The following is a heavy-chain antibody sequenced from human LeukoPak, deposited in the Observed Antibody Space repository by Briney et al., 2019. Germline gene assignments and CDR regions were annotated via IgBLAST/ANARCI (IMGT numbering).Heavy chain of an antibody. Sequence: ASVKVSCKASGYTFTGYYMHWVRQAPGQGLEWRGRINPNSGGTNYAQKFQGRVTMTRDTSISTAYMELSRLRSDDTAVYYCATDPVHSSGYYYVGYWGQGTLVTVSS. CDR1: GYTFTGYY. J-gene: IGHJ4*02. CDR3: ATDPVHSSGYYYVGY. D-gene: IGHD3-22*01. CDR2: INPNSGGT. V-gene: IGHV1-2*06.